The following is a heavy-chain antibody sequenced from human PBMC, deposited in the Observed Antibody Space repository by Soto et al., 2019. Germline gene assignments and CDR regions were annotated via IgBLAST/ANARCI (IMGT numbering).Heavy chain of an antibody. J-gene: IGHJ5*02. CDR3: ARSAVNTWEEYVFDP. D-gene: IGHD1-26*01. V-gene: IGHV3-23*01. CDR2: ISGLGGST. CDR1: GFPFNAYS. Sequence: EVQLLESGGGLVQPGGSLRLSCAASGFPFNAYSMSWVRQAPGKGLEWVSGISGLGGSTYYADSVRGRFTISRDNSGNTLYLLINSLRGEDTAVYSCARSAVNTWEEYVFDPWGQGTLLTVSS.